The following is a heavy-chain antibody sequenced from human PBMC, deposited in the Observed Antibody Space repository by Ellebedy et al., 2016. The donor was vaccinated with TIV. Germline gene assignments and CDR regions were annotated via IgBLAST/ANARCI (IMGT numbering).Heavy chain of an antibody. CDR3: AKTQRIGYSSGGNCHDAFDI. CDR2: IYSGGNT. J-gene: IGHJ3*02. Sequence: GGSLRLSCAASGFSVRSNYMCWVRQAPGKGLEWVAAIYSGGNTYYADYLKGRFTISTDNSKNTLYLQVNSLRAEDTAVYYCAKTQRIGYSSGGNCHDAFDIWGQGTMVTVSS. D-gene: IGHD2-15*01. CDR1: GFSVRSNY. V-gene: IGHV3-66*01.